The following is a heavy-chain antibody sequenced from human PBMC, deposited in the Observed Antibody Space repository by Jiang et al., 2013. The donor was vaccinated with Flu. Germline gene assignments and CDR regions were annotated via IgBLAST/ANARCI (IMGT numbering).Heavy chain of an antibody. Sequence: GGLVQPGGSLRLSCAASGFTFSSYVISWVRQAPGKGLEWVSTINARGDTTYYEDSMKGRFTISRDNSKNTLYLQMSSLRAEDTAVYYCVKDVGGKATARYGMDVWGQGTTVTVSS. V-gene: IGHV3-23*01. J-gene: IGHJ6*02. CDR3: VKDVGGKATARYGMDV. CDR1: GFTFSSYV. CDR2: INARGDTT. D-gene: IGHD1-26*01.